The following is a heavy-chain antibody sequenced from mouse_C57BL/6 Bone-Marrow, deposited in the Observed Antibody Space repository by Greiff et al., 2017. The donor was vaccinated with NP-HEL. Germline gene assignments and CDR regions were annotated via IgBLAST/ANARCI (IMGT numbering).Heavy chain of an antibody. Sequence: QVQLQQSGAELMKPGASVKLSCKATGYTFTGYWIEWVKQRPGHGLEWIGELLPGSGSTNYNEKFKGKATFTADTSSNTAYMQLSSLTTEDSAIYYCARSPDYYGSSYWYFDVWGTGTTVTVSS. CDR3: ARSPDYYGSSYWYFDV. CDR1: GYTFTGYW. J-gene: IGHJ1*03. D-gene: IGHD1-1*01. V-gene: IGHV1-9*01. CDR2: LLPGSGST.